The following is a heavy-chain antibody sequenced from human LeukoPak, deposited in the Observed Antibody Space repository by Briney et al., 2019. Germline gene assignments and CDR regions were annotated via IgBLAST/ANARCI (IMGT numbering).Heavy chain of an antibody. CDR2: VHYSGII. V-gene: IGHV4-39*07. D-gene: IGHD3-10*01. Sequence: PSETLSLTCTVSGDSSNIYYWGWIRQPPGKGPEWIGTVHYSGIIDYNPSLKSRVTISHTSNNQFSLKLKSVTAADTAVYYCARVGESYYGGRIFDYWSPGTLVTVS. CDR3: ARVGESYYGGRIFDY. CDR1: GDSSNIYY. J-gene: IGHJ4*02.